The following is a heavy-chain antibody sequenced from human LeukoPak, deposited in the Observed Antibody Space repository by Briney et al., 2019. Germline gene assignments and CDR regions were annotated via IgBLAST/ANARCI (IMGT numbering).Heavy chain of an antibody. CDR1: GFTFSSYG. V-gene: IGHV3-30*02. CDR2: IRYDGSNK. D-gene: IGHD3-10*01. J-gene: IGHJ4*02. Sequence: PGGSLRLSCGASGFTFSSYGMHWVRQAPGKGLEWVAFIRYDGSNKYYADSVKGRFTISRDNAKNSLYLQMNSLRAEDTAVYYCARGGVGNFDYWGQGTLVTVSS. CDR3: ARGGVGNFDY.